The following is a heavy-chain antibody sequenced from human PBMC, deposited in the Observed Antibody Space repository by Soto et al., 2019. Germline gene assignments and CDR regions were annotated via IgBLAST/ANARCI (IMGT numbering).Heavy chain of an antibody. V-gene: IGHV3-7*05. Sequence: VGSLRLSCAASGFDFTNSWMSWIRQAPGKGLEWVANIKGDVSEKYSVDSVKGRFTISRDNAENSLYLQMNSLRAEDTPVSSCVKGGTTFAYWGQGILVTVSS. D-gene: IGHD1-7*01. CDR1: GFDFTNSW. CDR2: IKGDVSEK. J-gene: IGHJ4*02. CDR3: VKGGTTFAY.